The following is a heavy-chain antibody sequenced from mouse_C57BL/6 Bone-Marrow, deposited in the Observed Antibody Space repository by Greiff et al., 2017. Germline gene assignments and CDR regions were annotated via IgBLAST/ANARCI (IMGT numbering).Heavy chain of an antibody. CDR2: IDPSDSYT. J-gene: IGHJ2*01. D-gene: IGHD2-2*01. CDR3: ARSGYDVDY. V-gene: IGHV1-59*01. Sequence: QVQLQQPGAELVRPGTSVKLSCKASGYTFTSYWMHWVKQRPGQGLDWIGVIDPSDSYTNYNQKFKGKATLTVDTSSSTAYMQLSSLTSEDSAVYYCARSGYDVDYWGQGTTLTVSS. CDR1: GYTFTSYW.